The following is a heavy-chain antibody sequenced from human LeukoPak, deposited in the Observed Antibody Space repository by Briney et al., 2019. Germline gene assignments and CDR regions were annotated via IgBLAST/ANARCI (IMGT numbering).Heavy chain of an antibody. CDR3: ARDSGEVNDAFDI. V-gene: IGHV1-2*02. D-gene: IGHD4-17*01. J-gene: IGHJ3*02. Sequence: GASVKVSCKASGFTFTDYYIHWVRQAPGQGLEWMGWINPNSRGTNYARKFQGRVTMTRDTSISTTYMELSSLRSEDTAVYYCARDSGEVNDAFDIWGQGTMVTVSS. CDR1: GFTFTDYY. CDR2: INPNSRGT.